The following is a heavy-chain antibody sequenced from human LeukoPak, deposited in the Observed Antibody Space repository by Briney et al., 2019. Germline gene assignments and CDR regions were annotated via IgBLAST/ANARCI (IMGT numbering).Heavy chain of an antibody. V-gene: IGHV3-48*04. J-gene: IGHJ4*02. Sequence: GGSLRLSCAASGFTFSDYSMNWVRQAPGKGLECISYISSDRKTTWHADSVKGRFTISRDNAKNSLYLQMNSLRADDTAVYYCARPVDYNAGDYWGQGTLVTVSS. CDR2: ISSDRKTT. CDR1: GFTFSDYS. D-gene: IGHD5-12*01. CDR3: ARPVDYNAGDY.